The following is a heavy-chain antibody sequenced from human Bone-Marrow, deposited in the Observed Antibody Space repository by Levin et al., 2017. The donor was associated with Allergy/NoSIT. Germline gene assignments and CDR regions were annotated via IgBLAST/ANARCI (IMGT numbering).Heavy chain of an antibody. V-gene: IGHV3-20*03. CDR3: AKNWDYDILTGFTD. Sequence: RTGGSLLLSFSSSFFPFSSSSLLFFLPFPFPFLSFVSGIGSNGGGTGYAESVRGRFVVSRDNAENSVFLQMRSLRDDDTAFYYCAKNWDYDILTGFTDWGQGMLVTVSS. D-gene: IGHD3-9*01. CDR1: FFPFSSSS. J-gene: IGHJ4*02. CDR2: IGSNGGGT.